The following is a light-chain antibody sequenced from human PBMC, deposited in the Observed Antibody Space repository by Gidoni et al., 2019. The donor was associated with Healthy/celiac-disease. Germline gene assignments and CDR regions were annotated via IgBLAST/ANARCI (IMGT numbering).Light chain of an antibody. CDR2: GNS. CDR3: QSYDSSLSVYV. V-gene: IGLV1-40*01. CDR1: SSNFGAGYD. J-gene: IGLJ1*01. Sequence: QSVLTQPPSVSGAPGQSVTISCTGSSSNFGAGYDVHWYQQLPGTAPKLLIYGNSNRPSGVPDRFSGSKSGTSASLAITGLQAEDEADYYCQSYDSSLSVYVFGTGTKVTVL.